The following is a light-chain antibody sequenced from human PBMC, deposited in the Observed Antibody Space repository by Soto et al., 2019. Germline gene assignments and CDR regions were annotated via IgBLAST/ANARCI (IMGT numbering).Light chain of an antibody. CDR2: DTS. V-gene: IGKV3-11*01. J-gene: IGKJ3*01. Sequence: EIVLTQSPATLSLSPGERATLSCRASQSVSSYLAWYQQKPGQAPRLLIYDTSKRATGIPARFSGSGSGTDFTLTISSLGPEDFAVYSCQQRTNWPRSFTFGPGTKVDIK. CDR3: QQRTNWPRSFT. CDR1: QSVSSY.